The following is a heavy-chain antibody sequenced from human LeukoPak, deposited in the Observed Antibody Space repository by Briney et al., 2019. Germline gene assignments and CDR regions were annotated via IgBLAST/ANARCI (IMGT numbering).Heavy chain of an antibody. CDR1: GFTFSRYA. CDR3: AKGRITMIVPGDAFDI. J-gene: IGHJ3*02. D-gene: IGHD3-22*01. Sequence: GGSLRLSCATSGFTFSRYAMHWVRQAPGKGLEWVSAISGSGGSTYYADSVKGRFTISRDNSKNTLYLQMNSLRAEDTAVYYCAKGRITMIVPGDAFDIWGQGTMVTVSS. V-gene: IGHV3-23*01. CDR2: ISGSGGST.